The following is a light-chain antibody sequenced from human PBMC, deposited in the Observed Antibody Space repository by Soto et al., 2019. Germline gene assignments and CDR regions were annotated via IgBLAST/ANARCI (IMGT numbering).Light chain of an antibody. CDR1: QSINIY. J-gene: IGKJ4*01. V-gene: IGKV1-39*01. CDR2: DAS. CDR3: PQNYRTPLT. Sequence: DIQMTQSPSSLSASVGDRVTIACRASQSINIYLSWYQQEPGKAPKLLMYDASSLQSGVPSRFSGSGSGTHFTLTISSLQREDFATYCCPQNYRTPLTFGGGTKVEIK.